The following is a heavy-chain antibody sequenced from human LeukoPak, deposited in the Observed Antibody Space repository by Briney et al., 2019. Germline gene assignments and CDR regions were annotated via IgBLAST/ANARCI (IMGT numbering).Heavy chain of an antibody. CDR1: GFTFRDHS. J-gene: IGHJ4*02. D-gene: IGHD1-26*01. V-gene: IGHV3-49*04. CDR2: IRSKAYGGTT. Sequence: PGGSLRLSCTSSGFTFRDHSMTWVRQAPGKGLEWVGFIRSKAYGGTTEYAASVKGRFTISRDDSISIAYLQMNSLKTEDTAVYHCASRSGRQWLPYFDYWGQGTLVTVSS. CDR3: ASRSGRQWLPYFDY.